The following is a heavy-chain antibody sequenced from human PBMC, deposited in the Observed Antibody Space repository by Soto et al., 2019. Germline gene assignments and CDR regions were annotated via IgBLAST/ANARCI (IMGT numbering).Heavy chain of an antibody. CDR3: ARDKITGLFDY. D-gene: IGHD2-8*02. CDR2: INRSGST. CDR1: GDSISSGVYY. V-gene: IGHV4-39*07. J-gene: IGHJ4*02. Sequence: PSETLSLTCTVSGDSISSGVYYWSWIRQLPGKGLEWIGEINRSGSTNYNPSLKSRVTISVDTSKNQFSLKLTSVTAADTAVYYCARDKITGLFDYWGQGTLVTVSS.